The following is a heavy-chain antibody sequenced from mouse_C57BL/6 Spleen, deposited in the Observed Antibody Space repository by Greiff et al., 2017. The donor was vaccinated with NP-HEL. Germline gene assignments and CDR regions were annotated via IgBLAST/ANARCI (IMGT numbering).Heavy chain of an antibody. CDR2: IDPSDSYT. CDR3: ARRSTVADY. J-gene: IGHJ2*01. V-gene: IGHV1-69*01. Sequence: QVQLQQPGAELVMPGASVKLSCKASGYTFTSYWMHWVKQRPGQGLEWIGEIDPSDSYTNYNQKFKGKSTLTVDKSSSTAYMPLSSLTSEDSAVYYCARRSTVADYWGQGTTLTVSS. CDR1: GYTFTSYW. D-gene: IGHD1-1*01.